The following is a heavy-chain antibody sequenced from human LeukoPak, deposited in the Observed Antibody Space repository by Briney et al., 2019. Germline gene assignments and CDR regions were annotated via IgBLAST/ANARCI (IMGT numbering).Heavy chain of an antibody. V-gene: IGHV3-30-3*01. D-gene: IGHD3-10*01. CDR3: AREGLLWFGEFDY. CDR2: ISYDGSNK. Sequence: GGSLRLSCAASGFTFSSYAMPWVRQAPGKGLEWVAVISYDGSNKYYADSVKGRFTISRDNSKNTLYLQMNSLRAEDTAVYYCAREGLLWFGEFDYWGQGTLVTVSS. J-gene: IGHJ4*02. CDR1: GFTFSSYA.